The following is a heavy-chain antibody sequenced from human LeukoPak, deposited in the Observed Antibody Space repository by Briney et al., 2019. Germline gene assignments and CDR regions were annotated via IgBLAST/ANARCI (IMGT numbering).Heavy chain of an antibody. D-gene: IGHD1-26*01. J-gene: IGHJ4*02. CDR1: GGSISSYY. CDR2: IYYSGST. CDR3: ARVRVGATRYYFDY. V-gene: IGHV4-59*01. Sequence: PSETLSLTCTVSGGSISSYYWSWLRQPPGKGLEWIGYIYYSGSTNYNPSLKSRVTISVDTSKNQFSLKLSSVTAADTAVYYCARVRVGATRYYFDYWGQGTLVTVSS.